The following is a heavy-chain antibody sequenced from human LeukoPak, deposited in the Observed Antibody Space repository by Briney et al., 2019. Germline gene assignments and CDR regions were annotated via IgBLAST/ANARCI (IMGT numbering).Heavy chain of an antibody. D-gene: IGHD6-13*01. CDR3: ARRRSSWSYFDY. CDR2: IYHSGST. J-gene: IGHJ4*02. CDR1: GYSISSGYY. Sequence: SETLSPTCAVSGYSISSGYYWGWIRQPPGKGLEWIGSIYHSGSTYYNPSLKSRVTISVDTSKNQFSLKLSSVTAADTAVYYCARRRSSWSYFDYWGQGTLVTVSS. V-gene: IGHV4-38-2*01.